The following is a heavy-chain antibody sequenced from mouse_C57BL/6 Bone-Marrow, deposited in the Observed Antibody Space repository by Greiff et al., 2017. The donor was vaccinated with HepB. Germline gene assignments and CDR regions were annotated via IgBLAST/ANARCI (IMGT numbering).Heavy chain of an antibody. Sequence: EVQLQQSVAELVRPGASVKLSCTASGFTIKNTYMHWVKQRPEQGLEWIGRIDPANGNTKYAPKFQGKATITADTSSNTAYLQLSSLTSEDTAIYYCARPGEAGPMDHWGQGTSVTVSS. CDR3: ARPGEAGPMDH. D-gene: IGHD3-1*01. J-gene: IGHJ4*01. CDR2: IDPANGNT. V-gene: IGHV14-3*01. CDR1: GFTIKNTY.